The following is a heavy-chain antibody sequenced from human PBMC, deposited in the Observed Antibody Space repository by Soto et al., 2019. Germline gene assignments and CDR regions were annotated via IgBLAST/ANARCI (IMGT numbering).Heavy chain of an antibody. D-gene: IGHD3-10*01. CDR2: MNIDGSYK. CDR1: GLTFSDYW. V-gene: IGHV3-74*01. J-gene: IGHJ5*02. CDR3: ARARAGLDP. Sequence: EVQLVESGGGLVQPGGSLRLSCAASGLTFSDYWMHWVRQAPGKGLVWVSRMNIDGSYKAYADSVKGRFTISRDNAKNTLYLQMHSLRAEDTAVYYCARARAGLDPWGQGTLVTVSS.